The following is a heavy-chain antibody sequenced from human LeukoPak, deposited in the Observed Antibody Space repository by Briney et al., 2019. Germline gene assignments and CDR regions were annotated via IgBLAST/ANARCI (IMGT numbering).Heavy chain of an antibody. CDR2: LSGGGGNT. V-gene: IGHV3-23*01. CDR3: AKYTPANYYGSGSIFDY. Sequence: PGGSLRLSCAASGFTFSIYAMSWVRQAPGKGLEWVSALSGGGGNTYYADSVKGRFTISRDNSKNTLYLHMNSPRADDTAVYYCAKYTPANYYGSGSIFDYWGQGTLVTVSS. D-gene: IGHD3-10*01. J-gene: IGHJ4*02. CDR1: GFTFSIYA.